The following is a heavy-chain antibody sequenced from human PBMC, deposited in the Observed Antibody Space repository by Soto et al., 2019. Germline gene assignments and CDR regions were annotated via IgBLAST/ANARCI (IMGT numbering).Heavy chain of an antibody. J-gene: IGHJ4*02. CDR3: ARSHSFDGSIYHYYFDF. V-gene: IGHV4-59*01. Sequence: SETLSLTCTVSGGSISTYYWSWIRQPPGGTLEWIGYIYASGATTYNPSLESRVTMSVDMPNNEFSLEQTSLTAADTAVYYCARSHSFDGSIYHYYFDFWGQGTLVTVSA. D-gene: IGHD3-10*01. CDR2: IYASGAT. CDR1: GGSISTYY.